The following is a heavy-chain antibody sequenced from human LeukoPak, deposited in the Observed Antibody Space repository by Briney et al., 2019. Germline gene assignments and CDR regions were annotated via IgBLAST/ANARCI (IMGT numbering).Heavy chain of an antibody. D-gene: IGHD3-10*01. Sequence: GGTLRLSRAASVFTFSSYSMNWVREAPGKGLGWVSYISVISSEVYCGDSVKGRFTISTDNAKISVYLQMNSLRDEDTAVYYCARDRAYAFDNWGQGTMVTVS. J-gene: IGHJ3*02. V-gene: IGHV3-48*02. CDR3: ARDRAYAFDN. CDR1: VFTFSSYS. CDR2: ISVISSEV.